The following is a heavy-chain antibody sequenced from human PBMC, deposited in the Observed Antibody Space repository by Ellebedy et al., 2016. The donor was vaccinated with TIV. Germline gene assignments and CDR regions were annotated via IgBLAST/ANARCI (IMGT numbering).Heavy chain of an antibody. CDR2: IKTDGSET. V-gene: IGHV3-7*01. Sequence: GESLKISCAASGFTFSNFWMSWVRQAPGKGLEWVAHIKTDGSETYYVDSVKGRFTISRENAKNELFLQMDGLRVDDSAVYYCVGFGVFNLWGQGAPVTVSS. D-gene: IGHD3-3*01. CDR1: GFTFSNFW. CDR3: VGFGVFNL. J-gene: IGHJ5*02.